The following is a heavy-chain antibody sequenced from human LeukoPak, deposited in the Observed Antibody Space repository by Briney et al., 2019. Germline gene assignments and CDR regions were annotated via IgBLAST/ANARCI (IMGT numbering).Heavy chain of an antibody. CDR3: ARGWDSPYFYYGMDV. CDR2: LNWNGGST. D-gene: IGHD1-26*01. J-gene: IGHJ6*02. CDR1: GFTFDDYG. V-gene: IGHV3-20*01. Sequence: GGSLRLSCAASGFTFDDYGMSWVRQAPGKGLEWVSGLNWNGGSTGYADSVKGRFTISRDNAKNSLYLQMNSLRAEDTALYHCARGWDSPYFYYGMDVWGQGTTVTVSS.